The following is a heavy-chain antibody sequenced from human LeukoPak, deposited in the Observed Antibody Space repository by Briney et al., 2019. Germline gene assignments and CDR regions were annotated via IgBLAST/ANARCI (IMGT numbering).Heavy chain of an antibody. CDR3: ARDIRVERQQLVRWFDP. V-gene: IGHV1-2*02. CDR1: GYTFTGYY. J-gene: IGHJ5*02. CDR2: INPNSGGT. D-gene: IGHD6-13*01. Sequence: ASVKVSCKASGYTFTGYYMHWVRQAPGQGLEWMGWINPNSGGTNYAQKFQGRVTMTRDTSISTAYMELSRLRSDDTAVYYCARDIRVERQQLVRWFDPWGQGTLVTVSS.